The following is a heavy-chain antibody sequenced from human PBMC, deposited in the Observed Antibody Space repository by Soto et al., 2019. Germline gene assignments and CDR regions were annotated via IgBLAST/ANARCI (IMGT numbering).Heavy chain of an antibody. D-gene: IGHD6-19*01. CDR3: STDCSGWYPYYFDY. Sequence: EVQLLESGGGLVQPGGSLRLSCAGSGFTFSSYAMSWVRQAPGKGLEWVSGISGSGGSTFYADSVKGRFTISRDNCKNKLYLQMNSMSAEDTAVYYGSTDCSGWYPYYFDYWGQGALVTVSS. V-gene: IGHV3-23*01. J-gene: IGHJ4*02. CDR1: GFTFSSYA. CDR2: ISGSGGST.